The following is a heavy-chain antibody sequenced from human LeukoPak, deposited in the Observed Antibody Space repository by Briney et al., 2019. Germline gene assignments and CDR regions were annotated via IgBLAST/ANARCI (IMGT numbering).Heavy chain of an antibody. CDR1: GGSISSSSYY. Sequence: PSETLSLTCTVSGGSISSSSYYWGWIRQPPGKGLEWIGSIYYSGSTYYNPSLKSRVTISVDTSKNQFSLKLSSVTAADTAVYYCARQRDCSGGSCYLRSLPDDAFDIWGQGTMVTVSS. J-gene: IGHJ3*02. V-gene: IGHV4-39*07. CDR2: IYYSGST. CDR3: ARQRDCSGGSCYLRSLPDDAFDI. D-gene: IGHD2-15*01.